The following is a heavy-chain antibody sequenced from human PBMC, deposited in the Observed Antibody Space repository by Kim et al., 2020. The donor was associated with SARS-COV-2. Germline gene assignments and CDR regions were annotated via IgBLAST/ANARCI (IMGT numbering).Heavy chain of an antibody. V-gene: IGHV3-30*07. Sequence: RFTISRDNSKNTLYLQMNSLRAEDTAVYYCARGGVDGYNTYYYYYYGMDVWGQGTTVTVSS. J-gene: IGHJ6*02. D-gene: IGHD5-12*01. CDR3: ARGGVDGYNTYYYYYYGMDV.